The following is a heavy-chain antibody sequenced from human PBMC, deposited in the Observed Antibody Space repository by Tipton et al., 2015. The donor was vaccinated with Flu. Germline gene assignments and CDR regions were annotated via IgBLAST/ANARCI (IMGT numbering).Heavy chain of an antibody. CDR3: AREGFDSSGYRAGDAFDI. CDR1: GGSISSGSYY. J-gene: IGHJ3*02. V-gene: IGHV4-61*02. CDR2: IYTSGST. D-gene: IGHD3-22*01. Sequence: LRLSCTVSGGSISSGSYYWSWIRQPAGKGLEWIGRIYTSGSTNYNPSLKSRVTISVDTSKNRFSLKLSSVTAADTAVYYCAREGFDSSGYRAGDAFDIWGQGTMVTVSS.